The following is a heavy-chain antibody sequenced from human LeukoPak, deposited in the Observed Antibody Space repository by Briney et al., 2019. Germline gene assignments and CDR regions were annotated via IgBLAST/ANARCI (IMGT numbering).Heavy chain of an antibody. D-gene: IGHD7-27*01. CDR2: INPNSGGT. J-gene: IGHJ2*01. CDR1: GYTFIGYY. V-gene: IGHV1-2*02. Sequence: ASVKVSCKASGYTFIGYYMHWVRQAPGQGLEWMGWINPNSGGTNYAQKFQGRVTMTRDTSISTAYMELSRLRSDDTAVYYCAREVTGDQSWFFDLWGRGTLVTVSS. CDR3: AREVTGDQSWFFDL.